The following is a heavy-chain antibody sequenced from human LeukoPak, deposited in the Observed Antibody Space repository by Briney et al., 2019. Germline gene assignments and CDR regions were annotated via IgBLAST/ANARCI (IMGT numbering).Heavy chain of an antibody. Sequence: QSGGSLRLSCAASGFAFNNDAMTWVRQPPGKGLEWVSTIVGDSTIEYYADSVKGRFTISSDNSKTMLFLHMNSLRAEDTAIYYCARQPYFYYYLDVWGKGTTVTVTS. D-gene: IGHD5-18*01. CDR3: ARQPYFYYYLDV. V-gene: IGHV3-23*01. CDR1: GFAFNNDA. J-gene: IGHJ6*03. CDR2: IVGDSTIE.